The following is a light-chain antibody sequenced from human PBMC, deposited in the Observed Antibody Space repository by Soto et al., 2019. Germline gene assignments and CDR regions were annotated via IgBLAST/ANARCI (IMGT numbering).Light chain of an antibody. Sequence: QSVLTQPASASGSPGQSITITCTGTSSDVGGYNYVSWYQQHPGKAPKLMIYEVSNRPSGVSNRFSGSKSGNTASLTISGLQAEDEADYYCSLYTSRSTLVFGGGTKLTVL. CDR1: SSDVGGYNY. CDR2: EVS. J-gene: IGLJ2*01. V-gene: IGLV2-14*01. CDR3: SLYTSRSTLV.